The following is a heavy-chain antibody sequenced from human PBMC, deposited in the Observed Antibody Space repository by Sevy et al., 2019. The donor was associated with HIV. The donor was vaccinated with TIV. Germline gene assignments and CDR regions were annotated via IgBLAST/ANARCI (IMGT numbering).Heavy chain of an antibody. J-gene: IGHJ3*02. CDR1: GFTFGDYC. D-gene: IGHD3-10*01. CDR3: VTETVTMLRGKEDDFDI. V-gene: IGHV3-49*03. CDR2: IRNKPYGETT. Sequence: GGSLRLSCTGSGFTFGDYCISWFRQAPGKGLEWVGAIRNKPYGETTEYAASVKDRFTISRDDSKSIAYLQMNSLKTEDTAVYYCVTETVTMLRGKEDDFDIWGQGTMVTFSS.